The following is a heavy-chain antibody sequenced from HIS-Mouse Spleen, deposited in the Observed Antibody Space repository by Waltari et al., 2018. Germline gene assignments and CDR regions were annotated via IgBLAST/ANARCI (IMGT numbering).Heavy chain of an antibody. CDR1: GFTFSSYW. CDR2: IKQDGSEK. D-gene: IGHD6-13*01. Sequence: EVQLVESGGGLVQPGGSLRLSCAASGFTFSSYWMSWVRQAPGKGLEWVANIKQDGSEKYYVDSVKGRFTISRDNAKNSLYLQMNSLRAEDTAVYYCARVKGSSSWYPEYFQHWGQGTLVTVSS. CDR3: ARVKGSSSWYPEYFQH. J-gene: IGHJ1*01. V-gene: IGHV3-7*01.